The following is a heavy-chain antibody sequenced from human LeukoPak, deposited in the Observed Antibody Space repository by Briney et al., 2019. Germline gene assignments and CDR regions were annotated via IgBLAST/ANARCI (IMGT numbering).Heavy chain of an antibody. D-gene: IGHD4-17*01. CDR2: ISYDGSNK. CDR1: GSTFSSHT. J-gene: IGHJ5*02. CDR3: AKDIADYGDYPSWFDP. Sequence: GGSLRLSCAASGSTFSSHTMNWVRQAPGKGLEWVAVISYDGSNKYYADSVKGRFTISRDNSKNTLYLQMNSLRAEDTAVYYCAKDIADYGDYPSWFDPWGQGTLATVSS. V-gene: IGHV3-30*18.